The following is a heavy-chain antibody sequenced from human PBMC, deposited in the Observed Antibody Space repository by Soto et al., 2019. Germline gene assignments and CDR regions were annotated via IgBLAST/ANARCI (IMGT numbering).Heavy chain of an antibody. D-gene: IGHD5-18*01. CDR1: GGTFSSYA. V-gene: IGHV1-69*05. J-gene: IGHJ4*02. CDR2: IIPIFGTA. CDR3: ASHGYSYGYLLDY. Sequence: QVQLVQSGAEVKKPGSSVKVSCKASGGTFSSYAISWVRQAPGQGLEWMGGIIPIFGTADYAQKFQGRVTVTXDXSTSTAYMEMSSLRSEDTAVYYCASHGYSYGYLLDYWGQGTLVTVSS.